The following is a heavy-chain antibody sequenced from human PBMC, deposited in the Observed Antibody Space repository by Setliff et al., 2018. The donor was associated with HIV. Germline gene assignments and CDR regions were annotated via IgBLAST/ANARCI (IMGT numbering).Heavy chain of an antibody. J-gene: IGHJ3*02. CDR2: INPSGGST. Sequence: GASVKVSCKASGYTFTNYYIHWVRQAPGQGLEWMGIINPSGGSTTYAQNFQGRVTMTRDTSTSTVYMELRSLKSEDTAVYYCARDMSGGDGYNHGAFDIWGQGTMVT. CDR3: ARDMSGGDGYNHGAFDI. D-gene: IGHD5-12*01. CDR1: GYTFTNYY. V-gene: IGHV1-46*01.